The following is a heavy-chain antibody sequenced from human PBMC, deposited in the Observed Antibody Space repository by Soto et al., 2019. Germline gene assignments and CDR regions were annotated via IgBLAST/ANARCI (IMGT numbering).Heavy chain of an antibody. Sequence: VGSLRLSCVDPGFTFSDYYMSWFRQAPVNGLEWVSYISSGGSVIYSADSMKGRFTISRDNAKNSLYLQVNSLRAEDTAVYYCAREPRDDYMISGGFDYWGQGTLVTVSS. D-gene: IGHD4-4*01. CDR2: ISSGGSVI. CDR3: AREPRDDYMISGGFDY. V-gene: IGHV3-11*01. CDR1: GFTFSDYY. J-gene: IGHJ4*02.